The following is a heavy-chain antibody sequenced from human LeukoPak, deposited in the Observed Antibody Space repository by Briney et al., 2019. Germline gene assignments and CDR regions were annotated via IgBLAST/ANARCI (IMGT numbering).Heavy chain of an antibody. V-gene: IGHV4-59*01. J-gene: IGHJ4*02. CDR1: GDSISSYY. CDR2: IYHSGST. CDR3: ATGYSSTWYYFDY. Sequence: SETLSLTCTVSGDSISSYYWSWIRQPPGKGLEWIGDIYHSGSTTYNPSLKSRVTISADTSKDQFSLKLASVTAADTAVYYCATGYSSTWYYFDYWGQGTLVTVSS. D-gene: IGHD6-13*01.